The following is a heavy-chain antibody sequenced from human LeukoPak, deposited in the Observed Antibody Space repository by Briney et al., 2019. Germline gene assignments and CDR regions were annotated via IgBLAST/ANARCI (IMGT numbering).Heavy chain of an antibody. CDR2: IIPIFGTA. CDR1: GGTFSSYA. D-gene: IGHD5-18*01. Sequence: SVKVSCKASGGTFSSYAISWVRQAPGQGLEWMGGIIPIFGTANYAQKFQGRVTITADESTRTAYMELSSLRSEDTAMYYCARQPLEDEGETAMEDYYYYYGMDVWGKGTTVTVSS. V-gene: IGHV1-69*01. J-gene: IGHJ6*04. CDR3: ARQPLEDEGETAMEDYYYYYGMDV.